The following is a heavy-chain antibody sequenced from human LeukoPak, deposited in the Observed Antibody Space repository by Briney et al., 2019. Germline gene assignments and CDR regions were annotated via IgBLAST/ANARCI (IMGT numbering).Heavy chain of an antibody. D-gene: IGHD5-18*01. CDR2: IKEDGSEK. V-gene: IGHV3-7*03. CDR1: GFTFGTFW. CDR3: ARDVDTNY. Sequence: GGSLRLSCTASGFTFGTFWMTWVRQAPGKGLEWVANIKEDGSEKYYVDSVKGRYTISRDNARKSLSLQMNSLRAEDTAVYYCARDVDTNYWGQGTLVTVSS. J-gene: IGHJ4*02.